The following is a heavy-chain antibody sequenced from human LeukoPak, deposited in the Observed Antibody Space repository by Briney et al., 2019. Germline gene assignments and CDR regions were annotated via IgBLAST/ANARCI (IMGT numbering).Heavy chain of an antibody. CDR2: INAGNGNT. CDR1: GYTFTSYA. Sequence: ASVTVSCKASGYTFTSYAMHWVRQAPGQRLEWMGWINAGNGNTKYSQKFQGRVTITRDTSASTAYMELSSLRSEDTAVYYCARGHSATIFGVAPYYYYGMDVWGQGTTVTVSS. V-gene: IGHV1-3*01. CDR3: ARGHSATIFGVAPYYYYGMDV. D-gene: IGHD3-3*01. J-gene: IGHJ6*02.